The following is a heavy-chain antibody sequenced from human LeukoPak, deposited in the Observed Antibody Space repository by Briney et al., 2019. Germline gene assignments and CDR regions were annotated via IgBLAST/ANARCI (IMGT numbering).Heavy chain of an antibody. CDR2: IWHDGTNK. CDR3: AKGKGDWNDVYYYMDV. Sequence: GGSLRLSCTTSGFTFSTYVMHWVRQAPGKGLEWVAVIWHDGTNKDYGDSVKGRFTVSRDNSKNTLYLQMNNLRAEDSAVYYCAKGKGDWNDVYYYMDVWGNGTTVIVSS. V-gene: IGHV3-33*06. J-gene: IGHJ6*03. D-gene: IGHD1-1*01. CDR1: GFTFSTYV.